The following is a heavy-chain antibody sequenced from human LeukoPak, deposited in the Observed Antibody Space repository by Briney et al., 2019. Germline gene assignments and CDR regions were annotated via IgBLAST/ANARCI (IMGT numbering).Heavy chain of an antibody. D-gene: IGHD5-24*01. J-gene: IGHJ4*02. CDR2: ISGSGGST. V-gene: IGHV3-23*01. Sequence: GGTLRPSCVASGFTFSSYGMSWGREAPGKGLEWGSGISGSGGSTYYADSVKGRFTISRYNSKKTLYLQMNSLRAEDTAVYYCAKDRGWLPFDYWGQGTLVTVSS. CDR3: AKDRGWLPFDY. CDR1: GFTFSSYG.